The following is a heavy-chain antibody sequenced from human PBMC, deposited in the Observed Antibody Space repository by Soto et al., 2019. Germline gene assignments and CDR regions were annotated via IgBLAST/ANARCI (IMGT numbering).Heavy chain of an antibody. CDR2: IYYTGTI. V-gene: IGHV4-39*01. CDR1: GGSITNTSYY. D-gene: IGHD5-12*01. Sequence: QLQLQESGPGLVKPSETLSLTCTVSGGSITNTSYYWGWLRQSPGKGLQWIGTIYYTGTIYYNPSLKSRVTWSVDTSKNQLSRRLSSATAADTAVYYCARLEVDLATRNWHFDPWGRGALVTVSS. J-gene: IGHJ2*01. CDR3: ARLEVDLATRNWHFDP.